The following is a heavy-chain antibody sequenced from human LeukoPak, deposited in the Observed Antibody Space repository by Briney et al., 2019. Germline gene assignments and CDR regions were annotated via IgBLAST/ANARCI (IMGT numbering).Heavy chain of an antibody. Sequence: GGSLRLSCAASGFTFSTYWMHWVRQAPGKGLVWASHINTDGSSATYADSVKGRFTISRDNAKNTLYLQMNSLRPEDTAVYYCARDVLRRGRGILVTVSS. D-gene: IGHD5/OR15-5a*01. J-gene: IGHJ4*02. V-gene: IGHV3-74*01. CDR3: ARDVLR. CDR2: INTDGSSA. CDR1: GFTFSTYW.